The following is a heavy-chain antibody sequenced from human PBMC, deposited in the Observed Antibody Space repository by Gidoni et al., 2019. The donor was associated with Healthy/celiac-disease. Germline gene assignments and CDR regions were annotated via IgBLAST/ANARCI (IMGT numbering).Heavy chain of an antibody. V-gene: IGHV1-46*03. Sequence: QVQLVQSGAEVKKPGASVKVSCKASGYPFTSYYMHWVRQAPGQGLEWMGIINPSGCSTSYEQKFQGRVTMTRDTSTSTVYMELSSLRSEDTAVYYCARSAAMGDWYFDLWGRGTLVTVSS. CDR1: GYPFTSYY. J-gene: IGHJ2*01. D-gene: IGHD5-18*01. CDR2: INPSGCST. CDR3: ARSAAMGDWYFDL.